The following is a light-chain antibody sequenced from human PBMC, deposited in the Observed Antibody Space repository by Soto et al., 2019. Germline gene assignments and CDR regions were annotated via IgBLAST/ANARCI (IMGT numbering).Light chain of an antibody. CDR3: SSYGGSNNLYV. CDR2: EVS. CDR1: SSDVGGYNY. V-gene: IGLV2-8*01. J-gene: IGLJ1*01. Sequence: QSALTQPPSASGSPGQSVTISCTGTSSDVGGYNYVSWYQQHPGKAPKVMIYEVSKRPSGVPDRFSGSKSGNTASLTVSGLQAEDEADYYCSSYGGSNNLYVFGAGTKLTV.